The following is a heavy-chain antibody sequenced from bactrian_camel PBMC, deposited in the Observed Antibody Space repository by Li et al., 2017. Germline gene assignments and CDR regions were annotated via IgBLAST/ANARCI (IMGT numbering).Heavy chain of an antibody. J-gene: IGHJ4*01. V-gene: IGHV3S53*01. CDR3: AADCWGDYGAEPD. D-gene: IGHD5*01. Sequence: HVQLVESGGGSVQAGGSLRLSCTASRHTSSPELNTRSMAWFRQAPGKEHEGVVGREGVAAIARDGSTTYADSVKGRFTISQDKPKNTLYLQMNSLKTEDTAVYYCAADCWGDYGAEPDWGQGTQVTVS. CDR1: RHTSSPELNTRS. CDR2: IARDGST.